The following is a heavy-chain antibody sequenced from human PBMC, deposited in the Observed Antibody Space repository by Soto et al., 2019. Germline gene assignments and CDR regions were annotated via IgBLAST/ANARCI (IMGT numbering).Heavy chain of an antibody. CDR3: ERRGTTVTPYDY. V-gene: IGHV4-34*01. D-gene: IGHD4-17*01. J-gene: IGHJ4*02. Sequence: PSETLSLTTAVYCGSFSGYYWSWIRHPPGKGLEWIGEINHSGNTNYNPSLKRRVTISIDTSTNDPYLKLSSVTAADTAVDYCERRGTTVTPYDYWGQGTLVTVSS. CDR2: INHSGNT. CDR1: CGSFSGYY.